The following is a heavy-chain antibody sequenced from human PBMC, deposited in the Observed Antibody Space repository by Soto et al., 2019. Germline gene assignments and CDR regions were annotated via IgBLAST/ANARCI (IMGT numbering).Heavy chain of an antibody. J-gene: IGHJ6*02. D-gene: IGHD1-1*01. CDR1: GFNFESYT. CDR2: INGDTGKT. Sequence: QIVQSGAEVKKPGASVRISCKSSGFNFESYTIHWLRQAPGHRFEWMGSINGDTGKTSYSRTCRNRGTISRERAASTAYVEVRSLATDDTAVYFCARGAGTGKFYLYAVDVWGQGTTVIASS. V-gene: IGHV1-3*01. CDR3: ARGAGTGKFYLYAVDV.